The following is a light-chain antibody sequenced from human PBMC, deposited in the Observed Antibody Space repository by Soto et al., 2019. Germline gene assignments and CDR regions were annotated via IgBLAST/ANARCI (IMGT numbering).Light chain of an antibody. V-gene: IGLV1-47*02. J-gene: IGLJ3*02. CDR2: GDS. CDR1: RSNIGSYD. CDR3: ATWDDSLSVL. Sequence: QSALTQPPSASGTPGQRVTISCSGSRSNIGSYDVYWYQQVPGTAPKLLIYGDSRRPSGVPDRFSGSKSGTSASLAISGLRSEDEADYYCATWDDSLSVLFGGGTKVTVL.